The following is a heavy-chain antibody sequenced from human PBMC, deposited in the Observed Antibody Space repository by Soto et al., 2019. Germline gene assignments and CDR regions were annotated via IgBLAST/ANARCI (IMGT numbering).Heavy chain of an antibody. J-gene: IGHJ6*02. D-gene: IGHD1-26*01. CDR1: GFTFSSYW. CDR3: ARGGGSGSGLYYYYGMDV. CDR2: INSDGSST. Sequence: GSLRLSCAASGFTFSSYWMHWVRQAPGKGLVWVSRINSDGSSTSYADSVKGRFTISRDNAKNTLYLQMNSLRAEDTAVYYCARGGGSGSGLYYYYGMDVWGQGTTVTVSS. V-gene: IGHV3-74*01.